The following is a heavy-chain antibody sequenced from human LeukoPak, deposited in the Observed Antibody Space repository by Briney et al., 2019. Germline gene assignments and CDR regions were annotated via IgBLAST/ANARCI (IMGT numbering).Heavy chain of an antibody. J-gene: IGHJ4*02. V-gene: IGHV4-4*02. CDR3: AYHGGWSGPSE. CDR1: GGSISSGW. Sequence: SETLSLTCAVSGGSISSGWWSWLRQPPGKGLQWIGEIFHSGNTNYNPSLKSRVSISIEMSKNRFSLELSSVTAADTAVYYCAYHGGWSGPSEWGQGSLLIVSS. CDR2: IFHSGNT. D-gene: IGHD6-19*01.